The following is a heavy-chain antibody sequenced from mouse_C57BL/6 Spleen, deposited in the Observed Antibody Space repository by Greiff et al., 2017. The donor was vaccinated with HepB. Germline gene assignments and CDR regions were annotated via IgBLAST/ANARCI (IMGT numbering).Heavy chain of an antibody. V-gene: IGHV5-9-1*02. Sequence: EVQLVESGEGLVKPGGSLKLSCAASGFTFSSYAMSWVRQTPEKRLEWVAYISSGGDYIYYADTVKGRFTISRDNARNTLYLQMSSLKSEDTAMYYCTRVGGSSYETWFAYWGQGTLVTVSA. D-gene: IGHD1-1*01. J-gene: IGHJ3*01. CDR3: TRVGGSSYETWFAY. CDR2: ISSGGDYI. CDR1: GFTFSSYA.